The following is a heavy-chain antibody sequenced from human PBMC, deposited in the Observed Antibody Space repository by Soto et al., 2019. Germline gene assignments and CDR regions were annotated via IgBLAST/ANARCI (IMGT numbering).Heavy chain of an antibody. J-gene: IGHJ6*02. Sequence: GASVKVSCKASGGTFSSYAISWVRQAPGQGLEWMGGIIPIFGTANYAQKFQGRVTITADESTSTAYMELSSLRSEDTAVYYCARDGSGSYYNELVYYYGMDVWGQGTTVTVSS. V-gene: IGHV1-69*13. CDR3: ARDGSGSYYNELVYYYGMDV. CDR2: IIPIFGTA. D-gene: IGHD3-10*01. CDR1: GGTFSSYA.